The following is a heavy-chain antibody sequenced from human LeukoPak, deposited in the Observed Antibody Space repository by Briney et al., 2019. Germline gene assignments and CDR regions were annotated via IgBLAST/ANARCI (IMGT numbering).Heavy chain of an antibody. V-gene: IGHV4-59*02. J-gene: IGHJ4*02. CDR1: GGSVSSNY. CDR2: IYYSGTT. CDR3: ARIQSSSGPFDY. D-gene: IGHD6-25*01. Sequence: SETLSLTCTVSGGSVSSNYWSWIRQPPGKGLEWIGYIYYSGTTTYNPSLESRFTISVDTPKNQFSLRLSSVTAADTAVYYCARIQSSSGPFDYWGQGTLVTVSS.